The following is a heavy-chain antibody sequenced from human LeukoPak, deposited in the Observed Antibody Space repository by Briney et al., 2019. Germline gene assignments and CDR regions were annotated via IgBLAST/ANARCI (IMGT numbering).Heavy chain of an antibody. CDR1: GGSISNTNYY. CDR3: ARDHVLRYFDWLSRGYYYYYMDV. CDR2: IYYIGST. Sequence: ASETLSLTCSVSGGSISNTNYYWGWVRQPPGKGLEWIGSIYYIGSTYYSPSLKSRATISVDTSKNQFSLKLTSVTAADTAVYYCARDHVLRYFDWLSRGYYYYYMDVWGKGTTVTISS. D-gene: IGHD3-9*01. V-gene: IGHV4-39*07. J-gene: IGHJ6*03.